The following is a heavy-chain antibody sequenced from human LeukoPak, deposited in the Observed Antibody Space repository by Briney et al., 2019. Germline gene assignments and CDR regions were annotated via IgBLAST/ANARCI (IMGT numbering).Heavy chain of an antibody. CDR1: GFTFSSYS. Sequence: GGSLRLSCAASGFTFSSYSMNWVRQAPGKGLEWVSSISSSSSCIYYADSVKGRFTISRDNAKNSLYLQMNSLRAEDTAVYYCARDSIAVAGRQDYWGQGTLVTVSS. CDR3: ARDSIAVAGRQDY. CDR2: ISSSSSCI. J-gene: IGHJ4*02. D-gene: IGHD6-19*01. V-gene: IGHV3-21*01.